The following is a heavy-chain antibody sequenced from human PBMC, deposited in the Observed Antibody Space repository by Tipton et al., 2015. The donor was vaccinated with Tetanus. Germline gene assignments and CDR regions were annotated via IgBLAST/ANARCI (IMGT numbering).Heavy chain of an antibody. CDR2: ISYTGTT. CDR1: GGSITNGGYY. J-gene: IGHJ4*02. CDR3: ARSIPAGPVWPYEH. D-gene: IGHD2-21*01. V-gene: IGHV4-31*03. Sequence: TLSLTCTVSGGSITNGGYYWSWIRQHPGKGLDWIGYISYTGTTHYNPSLKSRVTISLDRSKNQFSLKLTSVTAADTAVYYCARSIPAGPVWPYEHWGQGTLVTVSS.